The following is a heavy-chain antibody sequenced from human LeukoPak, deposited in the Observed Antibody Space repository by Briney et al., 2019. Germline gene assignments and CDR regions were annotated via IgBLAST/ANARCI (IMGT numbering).Heavy chain of an antibody. V-gene: IGHV3-30*02. CDR2: IRYDGSNK. D-gene: IGHD1-26*01. CDR3: AKSDSGSPLDAFDI. CDR1: GFTFSSYS. Sequence: PGGSLRLSCAASGFTFSSYSMNWVRQAPGKGLEWVAFIRYDGSNKYYADSVKGRFTISRDNSKSTLYLQMNSLRAEDTAVYYCAKSDSGSPLDAFDIWGQGTMVTVSS. J-gene: IGHJ3*02.